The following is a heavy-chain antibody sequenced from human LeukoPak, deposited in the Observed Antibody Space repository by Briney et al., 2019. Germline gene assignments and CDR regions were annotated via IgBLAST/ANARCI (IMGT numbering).Heavy chain of an antibody. CDR3: AKDWGSSWAVDAFDI. V-gene: IGHV3-30*02. CDR2: IRYDGSNK. CDR1: GFTFSSYG. J-gene: IGHJ3*02. Sequence: GGSLRLSCAASGFTFSSYGMHWVRQAPGKGLEWVAFIRYDGSNKYYADSVKGRFTISRDNSKNTLYLQMNSLRAEDTAVYYCAKDWGSSWAVDAFDIWGQGTMVTVSS. D-gene: IGHD6-13*01.